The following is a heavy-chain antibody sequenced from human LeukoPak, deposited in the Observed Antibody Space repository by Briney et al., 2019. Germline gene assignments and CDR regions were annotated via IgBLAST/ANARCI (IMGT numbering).Heavy chain of an antibody. CDR2: ISSGSTYI. D-gene: IGHD2-2*01. CDR3: ARGGGSIDY. V-gene: IGHV3-21*01. J-gene: IGHJ4*02. Sequence: GGSLRLSCAASGFTFSSYSMNWVRQAPGKGLEWVSSISSGSTYIYYSDSVKGRFTISRDNANNSLYLQMNSLRAEDTAVYYCARGGGSIDYWGQGTLVTVSS. CDR1: GFTFSSYS.